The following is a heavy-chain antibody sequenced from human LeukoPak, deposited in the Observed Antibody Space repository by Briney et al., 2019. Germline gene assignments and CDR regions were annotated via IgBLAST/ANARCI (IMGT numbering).Heavy chain of an antibody. CDR3: ARVGYSSGWYVFDY. J-gene: IGHJ4*02. V-gene: IGHV4-61*01. CDR2: IYYGGST. CDR1: GGSVSSESYY. D-gene: IGHD6-19*01. Sequence: PSETLSLTCTVSGGSVSSESYYWSWIRQPPGKGLEWIGYIYYGGSTKYNPSLKSRVTMSVDTSKNQFSLKLSSVTAADTAVYYCARVGYSSGWYVFDYWGQGTLVTVSS.